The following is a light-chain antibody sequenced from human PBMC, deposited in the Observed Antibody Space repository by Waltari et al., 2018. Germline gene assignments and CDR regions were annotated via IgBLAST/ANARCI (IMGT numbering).Light chain of an antibody. CDR1: SSDVGTYHY. CDR2: HVI. CDR3: SSYITTNTLEL. J-gene: IGLJ3*02. V-gene: IGLV2-14*03. Sequence: QSALTQPASVSGSPGQSITISCTGTSSDVGTYHYFSCYQQHPGKSPKLLIYHVIYRPSGVSYRFSGSKSGNTASLTISGLQAEDEADYYCSSYITTNTLELFGGGTSLTVL.